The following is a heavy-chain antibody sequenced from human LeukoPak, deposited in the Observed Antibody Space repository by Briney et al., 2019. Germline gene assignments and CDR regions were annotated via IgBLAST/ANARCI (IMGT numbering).Heavy chain of an antibody. CDR1: GGSIISYY. D-gene: IGHD6-13*01. CDR3: ARQIAAAGTAGFDF. Sequence: SAPLSLTCTVSGGSIISYYWSWIRQPAGKGLEWIGRIYSAGSTNYNPSLKSRVTMSVDTSKNQFSLRLRSVTAADTAVYYCARQIAAAGTAGFDFWGQGALVSVSS. V-gene: IGHV4-4*07. CDR2: IYSAGST. J-gene: IGHJ4*02.